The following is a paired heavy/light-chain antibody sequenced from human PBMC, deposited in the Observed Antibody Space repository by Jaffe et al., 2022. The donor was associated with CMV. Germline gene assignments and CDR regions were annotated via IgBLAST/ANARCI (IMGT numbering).Light chain of an antibody. Sequence: DIVMTQSPLSLPVTPGEPASISCRSSQSLLNSDGKNFLDWYLQKPGKSPQLLIYFGSTRTSGVPDRFSGSGSGTDFTLKISRVEAEDVGIYFCMQSLQTPRTFGPGTRVDI. J-gene: IGKJ3*01. CDR2: FGS. CDR1: QSLLNSDGKNF. CDR3: MQSLQTPRT. V-gene: IGKV2-28*01.
Heavy chain of an antibody. CDR1: GYTLISYY. J-gene: IGHJ6*02. CDR3: ARSTYSVYEWNYYGIDV. CDR2: IKPRDGTV. V-gene: IGHV1-46*01. D-gene: IGHD5-12*01. Sequence: QVQVVQSGAEVKKPGASVRVSCKASGYTLISYYMHWVRQVPGQGLEWMAMIKPRDGTVTYARDFQGRVTVTSDTSTSTVYMELSTLRPEDTAVYYCARSTYSVYEWNYYGIDVWGQGTTLTVSS.